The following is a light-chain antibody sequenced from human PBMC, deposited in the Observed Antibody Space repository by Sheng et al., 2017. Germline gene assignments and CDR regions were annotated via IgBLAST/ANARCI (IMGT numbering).Light chain of an antibody. CDR1: QKISSSY. J-gene: IGKJ1*01. CDR2: ATS. CDR3: QQRSNWPGT. V-gene: IGKV3D-20*02. Sequence: EIVLTQSPGTLSLSAGERATLSCRASQKISSSYLAWYQQKPGQAPRLVIYATSRRATGIPDTFSGSGSGTDFTLTISSLEPEDFAVYYCQQRSNWPGTFGQGTKVEIK.